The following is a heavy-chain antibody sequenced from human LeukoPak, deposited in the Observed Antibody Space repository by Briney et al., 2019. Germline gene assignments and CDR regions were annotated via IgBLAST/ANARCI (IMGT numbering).Heavy chain of an antibody. CDR1: GFTFSSYG. V-gene: IGHV3-30*03. J-gene: IGHJ3*02. Sequence: GRSLRLSCAASGFTFSSYGMHWVRQAPGKGLEWVAVISYDGSNEKYADSVKGRFTISRDNSKNTLHLQMNSLRAEDTAVYYCARDTQQLGHAFDIWGQGTMVTVSS. CDR3: ARDTQQLGHAFDI. CDR2: ISYDGSNE. D-gene: IGHD6-13*01.